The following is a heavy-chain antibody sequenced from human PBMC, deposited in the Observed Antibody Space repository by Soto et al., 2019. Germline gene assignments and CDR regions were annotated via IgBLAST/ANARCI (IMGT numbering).Heavy chain of an antibody. D-gene: IGHD2-2*01. CDR1: GFTFSTYA. Sequence: GGSLRLSCAVSGFTFSTYAMHWVRQAPGKGLEWVAVISYDGSNTYYADSVKGRFAISRDNMLYLQMNSLRAEDTAVYYCARDQGRSITCQLDYWGQGTLVTVSS. J-gene: IGHJ4*02. V-gene: IGHV3-30*09. CDR3: ARDQGRSITCQLDY. CDR2: ISYDGSNT.